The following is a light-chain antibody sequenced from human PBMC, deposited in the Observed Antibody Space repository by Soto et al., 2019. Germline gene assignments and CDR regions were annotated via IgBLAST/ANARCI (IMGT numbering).Light chain of an antibody. J-gene: IGKJ5*01. CDR3: QQTYSTPIT. Sequence: DIQMTQSPSSLSASVGDRVTISCRARQIISSYLNWYQQKPGRVPKLLIFASTNLQSGVPSRCSGYGAGTDFTLTIRSRQPEDFVTYYCQQTYSTPITFGQGTRVEI. V-gene: IGKV1-39*01. CDR1: QIISSY. CDR2: AST.